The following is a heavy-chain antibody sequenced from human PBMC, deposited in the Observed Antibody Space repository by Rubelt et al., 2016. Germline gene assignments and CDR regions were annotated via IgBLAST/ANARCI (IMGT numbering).Heavy chain of an antibody. D-gene: IGHD2-15*01. CDR1: GGSFSNYY. Sequence: QVQLQQWGAGLFRPSQTLSLTCGVYGGSFSNYYWTWIRQPPGKGLEWIGDINKSGNTDYNRSFKRRVTISVDACRNQFSLKLSSVTAANTAVYYCTTRYCGGGSCYFYPEYHLDYWGQGTLVTVSS. J-gene: IGHJ4*02. V-gene: IGHV4-34*01. CDR2: INKSGNT. CDR3: TTRYCGGGSCYFYPEYHLDY.